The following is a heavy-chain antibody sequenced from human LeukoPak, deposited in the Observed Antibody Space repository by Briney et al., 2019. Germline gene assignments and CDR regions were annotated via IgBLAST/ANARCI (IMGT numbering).Heavy chain of an antibody. Sequence: GASVKVSCKASGYTFTGYYMHWVRQAPGQGLEWMGWISAYNGNTNYAQKLQGRVTMTTDTSTSTAYMELRSLRSDDTAVYYCARVITQTTLLWFGELSPSYYYYYMDVWGKGTTVTVSS. J-gene: IGHJ6*03. CDR1: GYTFTGYY. CDR3: ARVITQTTLLWFGELSPSYYYYYMDV. CDR2: ISAYNGNT. V-gene: IGHV1-18*04. D-gene: IGHD3-10*01.